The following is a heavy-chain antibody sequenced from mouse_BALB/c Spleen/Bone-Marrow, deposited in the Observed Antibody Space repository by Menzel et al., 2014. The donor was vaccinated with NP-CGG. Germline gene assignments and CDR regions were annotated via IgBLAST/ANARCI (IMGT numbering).Heavy chain of an antibody. V-gene: IGHV7-3*02. CDR1: GFTFTDYY. CDR3: ARDINYDIYWYFDV. J-gene: IGHJ1*01. CDR2: IRNKAKGYTS. Sequence: EVKLMESGGGLVQPGGSLRLSCATSGFTFTDYYMSWVRQPPGKALEWLGFIRNKAKGYTSENSASVKGRFTISRDNSQSILYLQMYTLRAEDSATYYCARDINYDIYWYFDVWGAGTTVTVSS. D-gene: IGHD2-4*01.